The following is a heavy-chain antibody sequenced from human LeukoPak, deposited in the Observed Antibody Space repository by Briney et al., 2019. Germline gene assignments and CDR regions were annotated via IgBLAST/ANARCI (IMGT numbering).Heavy chain of an antibody. Sequence: SETLSLTCAVYGGSFSGYYWSWIRQPPGKGLEWIGYIYYSGSTNYNPSLKSRVTISVDTSKNQFSLKLSSVTAADTAVYYCARYQMYYFDYWGQGTLVTVSS. J-gene: IGHJ4*02. V-gene: IGHV4-59*01. CDR2: IYYSGST. CDR1: GGSFSGYY. CDR3: ARYQMYYFDY. D-gene: IGHD5-24*01.